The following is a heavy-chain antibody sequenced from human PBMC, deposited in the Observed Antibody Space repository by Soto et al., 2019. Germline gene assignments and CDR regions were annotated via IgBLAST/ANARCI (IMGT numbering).Heavy chain of an antibody. CDR3: AKALYGGFTY. D-gene: IGHD3-10*01. V-gene: IGHV3-23*01. CDR1: GFTFSVYA. J-gene: IGHJ4*02. CDR2: ISGSGDST. Sequence: EVRLLESGGGLVQPGGSLRLSCAASGFTFSVYAMSWVRQAPGKGLEWVSGISGSGDSTHYADSVTGRFTVSRDNSKSMLYLQTNSLRAEDTAIYYCAKALYGGFTYWGQGTLVTVSS.